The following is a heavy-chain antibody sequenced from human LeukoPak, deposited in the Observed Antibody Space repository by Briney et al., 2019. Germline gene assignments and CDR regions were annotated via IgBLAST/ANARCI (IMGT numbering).Heavy chain of an antibody. CDR3: ARAEVATKAFDY. CDR2: INHSGST. Sequence: PSETLSLTCAVYGGSFSGYYWSWIRQPPGKGPEWIGEINHSGSTNYNPSLKSRVTISVDTSKNQFSLKLSSVTAADTAVYYCARAEVATKAFDYWGQGTLVTVSS. D-gene: IGHD5-12*01. J-gene: IGHJ4*02. V-gene: IGHV4-34*01. CDR1: GGSFSGYY.